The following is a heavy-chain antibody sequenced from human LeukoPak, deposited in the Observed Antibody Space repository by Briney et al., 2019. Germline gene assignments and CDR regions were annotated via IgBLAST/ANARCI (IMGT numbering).Heavy chain of an antibody. CDR2: IRGDGATR. Sequence: GGSLRLSCAASGFTFNTYAMTWVRQAPGKGLEWVSAIRGDGATRFYADSVKGRFTVSRDNSKNTVYLQMNSLRAEDTAVYYCAKRDGYPSYHFDYWGQGTLVTVSS. CDR1: GFTFNTYA. D-gene: IGHD5-24*01. CDR3: AKRDGYPSYHFDY. V-gene: IGHV3-23*01. J-gene: IGHJ4*02.